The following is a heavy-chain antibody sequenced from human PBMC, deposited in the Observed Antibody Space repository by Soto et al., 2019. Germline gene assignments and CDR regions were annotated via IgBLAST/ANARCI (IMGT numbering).Heavy chain of an antibody. D-gene: IGHD2-15*01. CDR1: GGTFSSYA. V-gene: IGHV1-69*13. Sequence: AVKVSCKASGGTFSSYAISWVRQAPGQGLEWMGGIIPIFGTANYAQKFQGRVTITADESTSTAYMELSSLRSEDTAVYYCARGVVAATANNWFDPWGQGTLVTVSS. CDR2: IIPIFGTA. CDR3: ARGVVAATANNWFDP. J-gene: IGHJ5*02.